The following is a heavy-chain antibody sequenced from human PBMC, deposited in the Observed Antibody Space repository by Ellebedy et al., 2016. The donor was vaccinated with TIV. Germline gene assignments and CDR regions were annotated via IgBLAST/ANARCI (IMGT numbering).Heavy chain of an antibody. CDR3: AKIVSGGASFDP. CDR2: IYYSGST. Sequence: MPSETLSLTCTVSGGSVSSDDYYWSWIRQPPGEGLEWIGYIYYSGSTDYNPSLKSRVTMSRDPSKNSLSLHLASVTATDTAIYYCAKIVSGGASFDPWGQGTLVTVSS. D-gene: IGHD3-16*01. J-gene: IGHJ5*02. CDR1: GGSVSSDDYY. V-gene: IGHV4-61*03.